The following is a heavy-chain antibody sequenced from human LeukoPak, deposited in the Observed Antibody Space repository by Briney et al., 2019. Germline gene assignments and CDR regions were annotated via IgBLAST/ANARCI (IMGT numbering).Heavy chain of an antibody. CDR3: ARHILVGFWGIDYYGMDV. Sequence: GASVKVSCKASGYTFTSYGISWVRQAPGQGLEWMGWISAYNGNTNYAQKLQGRVTMTTDTSTSTAYMELRSLRSDDTAVYYCARHILVGFWGIDYYGMDVWGQGTTVTVSS. CDR2: ISAYNGNT. D-gene: IGHD3-16*01. V-gene: IGHV1-18*01. J-gene: IGHJ6*02. CDR1: GYTFTSYG.